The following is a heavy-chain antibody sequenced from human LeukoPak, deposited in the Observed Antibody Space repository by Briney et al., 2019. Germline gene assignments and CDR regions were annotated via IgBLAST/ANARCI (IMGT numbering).Heavy chain of an antibody. Sequence: GGSLRLSCTASGFTFGDYAMSWVRQAPGKGLEWVSVIYSGGSTYYADSVKGRFTISRDNSKNTLYLQMNSLRAEDTAVYYCARASGSYGYFDLWGRGTLVTVSS. CDR2: IYSGGST. V-gene: IGHV3-53*01. CDR1: GFTFGDYA. CDR3: ARASGSYGYFDL. J-gene: IGHJ2*01. D-gene: IGHD1-26*01.